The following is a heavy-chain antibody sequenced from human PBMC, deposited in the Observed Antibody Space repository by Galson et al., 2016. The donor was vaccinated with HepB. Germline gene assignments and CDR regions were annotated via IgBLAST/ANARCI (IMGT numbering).Heavy chain of an antibody. CDR1: GFTLSTYA. CDR2: MSIDGSYK. D-gene: IGHD4-17*01. J-gene: IGHJ3*01. V-gene: IGHV3-30*04. CDR3: ARELRGLHGEIGFDV. Sequence: SLRLSCAASGFTLSTYAMHWVRQAPGKGLEWVALMSIDGSYKYYAESVKGRFSISRDNSRDTLFLQMNVLRPEDTAIYYCARELRGLHGEIGFDVWGQGTIVTVS.